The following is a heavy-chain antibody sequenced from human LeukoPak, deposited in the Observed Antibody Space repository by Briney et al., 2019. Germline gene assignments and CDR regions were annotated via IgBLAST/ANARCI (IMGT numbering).Heavy chain of an antibody. CDR2: IFPSGGEI. Sequence: GGSLRLSCAASGFTFSSYEMNWVRQAPGKGLEWVSSIFPSGGEIHYADSVRGRFTISRDNSKSTLSLQMNSLRAEDTAIYYCATYRQVLLPFESWGQGTLVTVSS. D-gene: IGHD2/OR15-2a*01. CDR1: GFTFSSYE. CDR3: ATYRQVLLPFES. V-gene: IGHV3-23*01. J-gene: IGHJ4*02.